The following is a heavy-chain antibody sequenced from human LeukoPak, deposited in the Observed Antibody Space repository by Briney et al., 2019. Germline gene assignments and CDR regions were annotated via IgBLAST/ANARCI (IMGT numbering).Heavy chain of an antibody. D-gene: IGHD3-22*01. Sequence: GGSLRLSCAASGFTFSSYGMHWVRQAPGKVLEWVAVISYDGSNKYYADSVKGRFTISRDNSKNTLYLQMNSLRAEDTAVYYCAKSRITMIGWSAFDIWGQGTMVTVSS. V-gene: IGHV3-30*18. CDR1: GFTFSSYG. J-gene: IGHJ3*02. CDR2: ISYDGSNK. CDR3: AKSRITMIGWSAFDI.